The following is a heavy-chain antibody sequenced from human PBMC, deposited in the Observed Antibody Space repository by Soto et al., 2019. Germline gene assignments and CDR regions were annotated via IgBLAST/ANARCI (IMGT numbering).Heavy chain of an antibody. CDR2: MFYSGST. CDR3: ARGFYSNYDYYGMDV. Sequence: QVQLQESGPGLVKPSQTLSLTCTVSGGSITSGDFYWSWIRQHPGKGLEWIGLMFYSGSTSYNPSLKSRVLISVDTSKNHFSLKLSSVTAADTAVYYCARGFYSNYDYYGMDVWGQGTTVTVSS. CDR1: GGSITSGDFY. V-gene: IGHV4-31*03. J-gene: IGHJ6*02. D-gene: IGHD4-4*01.